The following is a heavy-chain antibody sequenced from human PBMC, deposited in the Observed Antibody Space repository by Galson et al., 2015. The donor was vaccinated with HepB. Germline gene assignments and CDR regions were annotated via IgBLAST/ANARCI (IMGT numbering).Heavy chain of an antibody. CDR3: AKPEYSYYYYGMDV. V-gene: IGHV3-30*18. CDR1: GFTFSSYG. Sequence: SLRLSCAASGFTFSSYGMHWVRQAPGKGLEWVAVISYDGSNKYYADSVKGRFTISRDNSKNTLYLQMNSLRAEDTAVYYCAKPEYSYYYYGMDVWGQGTTVTVSS. CDR2: ISYDGSNK. J-gene: IGHJ6*02. D-gene: IGHD1-14*01.